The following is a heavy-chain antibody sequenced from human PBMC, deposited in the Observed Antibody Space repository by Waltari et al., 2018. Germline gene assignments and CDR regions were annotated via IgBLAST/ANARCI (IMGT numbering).Heavy chain of an antibody. CDR2: IYYSGST. J-gene: IGHJ5*02. CDR1: GGPIRSYY. D-gene: IGHD2-2*02. CDR3: ARKYCSSTSCYTGGGWFDP. Sequence: QVQLQESGPGLVKPSETLSLTRTVSGGPIRSYYCSWIRQPPGKGLEWIGYIYYSGSTNYNPSLKSRVTISVDTSKNQFSLKLSSVTAADTAVYYCARKYCSSTSCYTGGGWFDPWGQGTLVTVSS. V-gene: IGHV4-59*01.